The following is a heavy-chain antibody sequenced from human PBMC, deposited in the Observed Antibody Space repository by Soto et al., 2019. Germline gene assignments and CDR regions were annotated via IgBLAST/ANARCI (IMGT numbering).Heavy chain of an antibody. CDR1: GGTFRSYA. CDR2: IIPIFGTA. J-gene: IGHJ4*02. V-gene: IGHV1-69*13. D-gene: IGHD3-22*01. Sequence: SVKVSCKASGGTFRSYAISWVRQAPGQGLEWMGGIIPIFGTANSAQKFQGRVTITADESTSTAYMELSILRFEDTAVYYCASPEYYYDSSGYCFDYWGQGTLVTVSS. CDR3: ASPEYYYDSSGYCFDY.